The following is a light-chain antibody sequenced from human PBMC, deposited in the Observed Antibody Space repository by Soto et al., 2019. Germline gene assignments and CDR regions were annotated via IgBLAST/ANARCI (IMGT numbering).Light chain of an antibody. Sequence: QSVLTQPASGSGSPGQSITISCTGTSSDVGGYNYVSWYQQQSGKAPKLMIHEVSNRPSGVSNRFSGSKSGNTASLTISGLQAEDEADYYCSSYTSSRAYVFGIGIKLTVL. V-gene: IGLV2-14*01. CDR2: EVS. J-gene: IGLJ1*01. CDR3: SSYTSSRAYV. CDR1: SSDVGGYNY.